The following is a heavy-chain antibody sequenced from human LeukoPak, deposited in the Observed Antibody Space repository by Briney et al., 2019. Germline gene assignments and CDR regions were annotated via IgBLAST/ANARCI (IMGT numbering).Heavy chain of an antibody. V-gene: IGHV3-48*03. CDR1: GFTFCSYE. CDR2: ISSSGSTI. Sequence: GGSLRLSCAASGFTFCSYEMNWVRQAPGKGLEWVSYISSSGSTIYYADSVKGRFTISRDNAKNSLYLQMNSLRAEDTAVYYCARWGSTYYYYGMDIWGQGTTVTVSS. CDR3: ARWGSTYYYYGMDI. J-gene: IGHJ6*02. D-gene: IGHD7-27*01.